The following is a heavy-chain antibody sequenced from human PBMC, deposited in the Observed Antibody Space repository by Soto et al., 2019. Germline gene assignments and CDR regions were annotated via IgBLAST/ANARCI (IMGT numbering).Heavy chain of an antibody. Sequence: SGPTLVNPTQTLTLTCTFSGFSLSTSGVGVGWIRQPPGKALEWLALIYWNDDKRYSPSLKSRLTITKDTSKNQVVLTMTNMDPVDTATYYCAHRVPVLRYFDWSSTNWFDPWGQGTLVTVSS. CDR2: IYWNDDK. CDR3: AHRVPVLRYFDWSSTNWFDP. J-gene: IGHJ5*02. D-gene: IGHD3-9*01. CDR1: GFSLSTSGVG. V-gene: IGHV2-5*01.